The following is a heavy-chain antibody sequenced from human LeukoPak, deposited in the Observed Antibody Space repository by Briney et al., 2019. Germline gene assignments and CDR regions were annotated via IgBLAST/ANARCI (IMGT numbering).Heavy chain of an antibody. Sequence: PGGSLRLSCAASGFTFSSYAMSWVRQAPGKGLEWVSAISGSGGSTYYADSVKGRFTISRDNSKNTLYLQMNSLRAEDTAVYYCARDSVPTTNFDYWGQGTLVTVSS. V-gene: IGHV3-23*01. CDR3: ARDSVPTTNFDY. CDR1: GFTFSSYA. CDR2: ISGSGGST. J-gene: IGHJ4*02. D-gene: IGHD4-17*01.